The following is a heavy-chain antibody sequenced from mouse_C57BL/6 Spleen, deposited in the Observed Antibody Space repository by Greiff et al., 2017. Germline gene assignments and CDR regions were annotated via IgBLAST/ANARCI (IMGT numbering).Heavy chain of an antibody. J-gene: IGHJ4*01. Sequence: VQLQQSGPELVKPGASVKIPCKASGYTFTDYNMDWVKQSHGKSLEWIGDITPNNGGTIYNQKFKGKATLTVDKSSSTAYMELRSLTSEDTAVYYCARLRDSSYAMDYWGQGTSVTVSS. CDR2: ITPNNGGT. D-gene: IGHD3-3*01. CDR3: ARLRDSSYAMDY. CDR1: GYTFTDYN. V-gene: IGHV1-18*01.